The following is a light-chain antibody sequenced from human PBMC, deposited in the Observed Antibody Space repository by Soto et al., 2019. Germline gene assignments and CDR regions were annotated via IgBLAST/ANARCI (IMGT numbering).Light chain of an antibody. CDR1: QSVRSSY. CDR3: HQYGTAPLT. V-gene: IGKV3-20*01. CDR2: GAS. J-gene: IGKJ3*01. Sequence: EIVLTQSPGTLSLSPGERATLSCRASQSVRSSYFAWYQQKPGQAPRLLIFGASTRAPGIPDRFSGSGSGTDFTLTISRLEPEDFSVYYCHQYGTAPLTFGPGTKVDIK.